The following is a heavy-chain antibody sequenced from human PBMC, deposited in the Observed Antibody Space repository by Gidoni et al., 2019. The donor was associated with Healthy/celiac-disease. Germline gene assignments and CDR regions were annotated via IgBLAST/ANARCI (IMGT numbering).Heavy chain of an antibody. J-gene: IGHJ6*02. V-gene: IGHV1-18*04. CDR2: ISAYKCNT. CDR1: GYTFTSYG. D-gene: IGHD1-7*01. Sequence: QVQLVQSGAEVKKPGASVKVSCKASGYTFTSYGISLVRQAPGQGLEWMGWISAYKCNTNYAQKLQGRVTMTTDTSTSTAYMELRSLRSDDTAVYYCARDLVPELRSDPYYYYYGMDVWGQGTTVTVSS. CDR3: ARDLVPELRSDPYYYYYGMDV.